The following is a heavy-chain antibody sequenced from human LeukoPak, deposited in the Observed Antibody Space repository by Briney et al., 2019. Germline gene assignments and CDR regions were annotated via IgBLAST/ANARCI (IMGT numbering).Heavy chain of an antibody. CDR3: AKFVNYGNYYYYYYIDV. CDR2: ISEGGDNT. CDR1: GFTFSRYA. D-gene: IGHD3-10*01. Sequence: GGSLRLSCAASGFTFSRYAMSWVRQGPGKGLEWVSLISEGGDNTYYADSVKGRFTISRDNSKNTLHLQMNSLRAEDTAVYYCAKFVNYGNYYYYYYIDVWGKGTTVTVSS. J-gene: IGHJ6*03. V-gene: IGHV3-23*01.